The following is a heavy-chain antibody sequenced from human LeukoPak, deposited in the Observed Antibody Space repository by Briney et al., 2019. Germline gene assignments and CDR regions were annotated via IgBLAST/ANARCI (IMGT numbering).Heavy chain of an antibody. CDR2: INPNSGGT. V-gene: IGHV1-2*02. CDR3: ARELGYCSGGSCLYFDY. CDR1: GYTFTVYY. J-gene: IGHJ4*02. Sequence: ASVKVSCKASGYTFTVYYMHWVRQAPGQGLEWMGWINPNSGGTNYAQKFQGRVTMTRDTSISTAYMELSRLRSDDTAVYYCARELGYCSGGSCLYFDYWGQGTLVTVSS. D-gene: IGHD2-15*01.